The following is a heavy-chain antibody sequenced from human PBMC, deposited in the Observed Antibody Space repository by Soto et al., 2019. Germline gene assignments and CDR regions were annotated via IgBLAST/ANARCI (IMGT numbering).Heavy chain of an antibody. V-gene: IGHV1-69*13. Sequence: APVKLYCKASGCTFSSYAISWVRQAPGQGLEWMGGIIPIFGTANYAQKFQGRVTITADESTSTAYMELSSLRSEDTAVYYCVRDRSSTSCPLDVWGQGTTVTVSS. J-gene: IGHJ6*02. CDR3: VRDRSSTSCPLDV. CDR2: IIPIFGTA. D-gene: IGHD2-2*01. CDR1: GCTFSSYA.